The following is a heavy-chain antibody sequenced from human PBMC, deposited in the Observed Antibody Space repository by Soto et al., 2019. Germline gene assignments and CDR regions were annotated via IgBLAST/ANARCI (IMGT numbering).Heavy chain of an antibody. V-gene: IGHV6-1*01. Sequence: SPTLSLTCAISGDSVSSNSAAWNWIRQSPSRGLEWLGRTYYRSKWYNDYAVSVKSRITINPDTSKNQFSLQLNSVTPEDTAVYYCARGAELEGRWGSGWNTNNWFDPWGQGTLVTVSS. CDR2: TYYRSKWYN. J-gene: IGHJ5*02. CDR1: GDSVSSNSAA. CDR3: ARGAELEGRWGSGWNTNNWFDP. D-gene: IGHD6-19*01.